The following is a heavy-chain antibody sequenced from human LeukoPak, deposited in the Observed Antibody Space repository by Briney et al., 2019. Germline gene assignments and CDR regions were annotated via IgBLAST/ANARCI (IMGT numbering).Heavy chain of an antibody. V-gene: IGHV3-9*03. CDR1: GFMFDNYA. Sequence: GGSLRLSCATPGFMFDNYALHWVRQAPGKGLEWVSGISWNTDTIDYADSVKGRFTISRDNAKKSLYLQMNSLRPEDMALYYCAKAANLGSYYSGIGNWGQGTLVTVSS. CDR2: ISWNTDTI. D-gene: IGHD3-10*01. J-gene: IGHJ4*02. CDR3: AKAANLGSYYSGIGN.